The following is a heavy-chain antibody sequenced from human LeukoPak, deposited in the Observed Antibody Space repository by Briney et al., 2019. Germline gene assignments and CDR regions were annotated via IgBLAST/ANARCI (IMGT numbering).Heavy chain of an antibody. CDR3: ANVGFYDFWSGFGYGMDV. Sequence: GSLRLSCAASGFTFSSYAMSWVRQAPGKGLEWVSVISGSGGSTYYADSVKGRFTISRDNSKNTLYLQMNSLRAEDTAVYYCANVGFYDFWSGFGYGMDVWGQGTTVTVSS. J-gene: IGHJ6*02. CDR2: ISGSGGST. CDR1: GFTFSSYA. D-gene: IGHD3-3*01. V-gene: IGHV3-23*01.